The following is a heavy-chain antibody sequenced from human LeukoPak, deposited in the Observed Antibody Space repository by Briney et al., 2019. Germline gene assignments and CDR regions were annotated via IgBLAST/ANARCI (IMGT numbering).Heavy chain of an antibody. CDR1: GYTFTGYY. J-gene: IGHJ4*02. D-gene: IGHD5-12*01. Sequence: GASVKVSCKASGYTFTGYYMHWVRQAPGQGLEWMGWINPNSGGTNYAQKFQGRVTMTRDTPISTAYMEPSRLRSDDTAVYYCARVMDGLEWPRLVVLHYWGQGTLVTVSS. CDR3: ARVMDGLEWPRLVVLHY. CDR2: INPNSGGT. V-gene: IGHV1-2*02.